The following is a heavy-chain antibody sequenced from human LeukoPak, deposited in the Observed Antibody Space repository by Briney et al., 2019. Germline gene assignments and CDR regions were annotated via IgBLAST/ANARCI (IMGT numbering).Heavy chain of an antibody. Sequence: GGSLRLSCAASGLTFNTYAMNWVRQAPGKGLEWVSSITGDGDSTYYADSVRGRFTISRDNSKNTLYLQMHSLRAEDTAVYYCASRAASGYWGQGILVTVSS. CDR3: ASRAASGY. V-gene: IGHV3-23*01. J-gene: IGHJ4*02. D-gene: IGHD1-14*01. CDR2: ITGDGDST. CDR1: GLTFNTYA.